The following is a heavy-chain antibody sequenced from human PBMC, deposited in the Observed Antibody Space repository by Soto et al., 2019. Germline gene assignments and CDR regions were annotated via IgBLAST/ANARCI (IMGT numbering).Heavy chain of an antibody. V-gene: IGHV4-31*03. Sequence: LSLTCTVSGGSISRSGYFWSWIRQHPGKGLEWIGYIYDSGSTYYNPSLKSRVSLSVDTSKNQFSLNLTSVTAADTAMYYCARSSRSYFDYWGQGTLVTV. CDR3: ARSSRSYFDY. CDR2: IYDSGST. CDR1: GGSISRSGYF. J-gene: IGHJ4*02.